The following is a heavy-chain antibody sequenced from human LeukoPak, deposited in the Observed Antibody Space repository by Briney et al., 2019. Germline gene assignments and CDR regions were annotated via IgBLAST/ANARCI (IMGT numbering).Heavy chain of an antibody. V-gene: IGHV4-4*07. CDR2: IYTSGGT. Sequence: SETLSLTCTVSGGSISSYYWSWIRQPAGKGLEWIGRIYTSGGTNYNPSLKSRVTMSVDTSKNQFSLKLSSVTAADTAVYYCAREGGSYYVFNWFDPWGQGTLVTVSS. J-gene: IGHJ5*02. D-gene: IGHD1-26*01. CDR1: GGSISSYY. CDR3: AREGGSYYVFNWFDP.